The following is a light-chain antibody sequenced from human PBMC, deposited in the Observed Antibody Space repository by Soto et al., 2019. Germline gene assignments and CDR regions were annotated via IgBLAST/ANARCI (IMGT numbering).Light chain of an antibody. J-gene: IGLJ1*01. CDR2: GNS. CDR3: QSYDSSLSGYV. CDR1: SSNNGAGYD. V-gene: IGLV1-40*01. Sequence: QSVLPHPTSVSRAPGHRVTISCTGSSSNNGAGYDVHWYQQLPGTAPKLLIYGNSNRPSGVPDRFSGSKSGTSASLAITGLQAEDEADYYCQSYDSSLSGYVFGTGTKVTVL.